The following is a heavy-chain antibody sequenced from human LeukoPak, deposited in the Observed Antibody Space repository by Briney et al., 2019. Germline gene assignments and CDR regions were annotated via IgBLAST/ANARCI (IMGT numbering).Heavy chain of an antibody. CDR2: MNPKSGNL. CDR3: VRARNWFDP. J-gene: IGHJ5*02. Sequence: ASVKVSRKASGYTFTGYYMHWVRQAPGQGLEWMGWMNPKSGNLGSAQKFQGRITLTKDISINTAYLELSNLRSDDTGVYYCVRARNWFDPWGQGTLVTVSS. CDR1: GYTFTGYY. V-gene: IGHV1-8*02.